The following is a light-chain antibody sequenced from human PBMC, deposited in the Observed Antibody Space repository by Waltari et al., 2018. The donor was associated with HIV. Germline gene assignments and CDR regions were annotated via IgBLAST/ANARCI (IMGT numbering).Light chain of an antibody. J-gene: IGKJ3*01. CDR1: QSISSS. CDR3: QQSYSTLFT. CDR2: AAS. Sequence: DIQMTQSPSSLSASVGDRVTITCRASQSISSSLNWYQQKPGKAPKLLIYAASSLQSGVPSRFSGSASGTDFTLTISSLQPEDCATYYCQQSYSTLFTFGPGTKVDIK. V-gene: IGKV1-39*01.